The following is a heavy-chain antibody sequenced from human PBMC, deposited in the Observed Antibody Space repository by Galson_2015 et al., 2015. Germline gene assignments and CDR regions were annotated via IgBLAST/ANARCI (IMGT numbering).Heavy chain of an antibody. D-gene: IGHD2-2*01. CDR3: ARDGVRAAAPGSTNWFDP. CDR2: IIPIFGIA. J-gene: IGHJ5*02. V-gene: IGHV1-69*10. CDR1: GGTFSSYA. Sequence: SVKVSCKASGGTFSSYAISWVRQAPGQGLEWMGGIIPIFGIANYAQKFQGRVTITADKSTSTAYMELSSLRSEDTAVYYCARDGVRAAAPGSTNWFDPWGQGTLVTVSS.